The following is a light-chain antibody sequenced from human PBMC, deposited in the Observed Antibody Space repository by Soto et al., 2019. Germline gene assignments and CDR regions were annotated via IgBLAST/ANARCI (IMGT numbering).Light chain of an antibody. CDR1: SSDVGAYNY. CDR2: EVS. CDR3: SSYTSSSTWV. Sequence: QSALTQPASVSGSPGQSITISCTGTSSDVGAYNYVSWYQQHPGKAPKLMIYEVSNRPSGVSDRFSDSRSGNTASLTISGLQAEDESGYYCSSYTSSSTWVFGGGTKVTVL. J-gene: IGLJ3*02. V-gene: IGLV2-14*01.